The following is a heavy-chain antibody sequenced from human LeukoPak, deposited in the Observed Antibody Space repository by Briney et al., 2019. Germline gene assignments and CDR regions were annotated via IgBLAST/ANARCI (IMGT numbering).Heavy chain of an antibody. CDR1: GYSISSGYY. J-gene: IGHJ4*02. Sequence: PSETLSLTCAVSGYSISSGYYWGWIRQPPGKGLEWIGSTYHSGSTYYNPSLKRRVTISVDTSKNQFSLKLRSVTAADTAVYYCARLLMVYERYFDYWGQGALVTVSS. CDR2: TYHSGST. V-gene: IGHV4-38-2*01. CDR3: ARLLMVYERYFDY. D-gene: IGHD2-8*01.